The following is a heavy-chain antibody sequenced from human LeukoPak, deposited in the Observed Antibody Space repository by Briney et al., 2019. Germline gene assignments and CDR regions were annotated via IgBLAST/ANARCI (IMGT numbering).Heavy chain of an antibody. CDR1: EFMFSSHQ. Sequence: PGGSLRLSCAASEFMFSSHQMSWVRQAPGKGPEWAAKITPDGREKYYMDSVKGRFVISRDNSKNTLYLQMNSLRAEDTAVYYCANSPHYDISPTFDYWGQGTLVTVSS. CDR2: ITPDGREK. D-gene: IGHD3-9*01. J-gene: IGHJ4*02. V-gene: IGHV3-7*03. CDR3: ANSPHYDISPTFDY.